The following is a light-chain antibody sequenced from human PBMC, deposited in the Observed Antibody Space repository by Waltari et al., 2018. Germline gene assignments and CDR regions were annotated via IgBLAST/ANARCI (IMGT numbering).Light chain of an antibody. CDR2: GAS. CDR3: QNHERLPAT. V-gene: IGKV3-20*01. Sequence: EVVLTQFPGTLSLSPGERATLFCRASQSVSTFLAWYQKKAGQAPRLLIYGASSRATGIPDRFSGSGSGTDFSLTISRLEPEDFAVYYCQNHERLPATFGQGTKVEIK. CDR1: QSVSTF. J-gene: IGKJ1*01.